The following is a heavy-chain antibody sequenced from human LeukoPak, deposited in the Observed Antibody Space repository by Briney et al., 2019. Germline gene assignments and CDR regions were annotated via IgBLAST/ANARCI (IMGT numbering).Heavy chain of an antibody. D-gene: IGHD4-17*01. J-gene: IGHJ4*02. CDR3: ARMGDYLAPFLDY. V-gene: IGHV4-59*01. CDR2: TYYSGST. CDR1: GGSISSYY. Sequence: SETLSLTCTVSGGSISSYYWSWIRQPPGKGLEWIGYTYYSGSTNYNPSLKSRVTISVGTSKNQFSLKLSSVTAADTAVYYCARMGDYLAPFLDYWGQGTLVTVSS.